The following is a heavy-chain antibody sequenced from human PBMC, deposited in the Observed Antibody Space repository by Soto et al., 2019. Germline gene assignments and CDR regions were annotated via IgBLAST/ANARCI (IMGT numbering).Heavy chain of an antibody. D-gene: IGHD3-22*01. CDR1: GGSISSYY. Sequence: PETLSVTCTVSGGSISSYYWSWIRQPPGKGLEWIGYIYYSGSTNYNPSLKSRVTISVDTSKNQFSLKLSSVTAADTAVYYCARVSSGATQSLNYFYDSSGYYYQFDYWGQG. J-gene: IGHJ4*02. CDR2: IYYSGST. CDR3: ARVSSGATQSLNYFYDSSGYYYQFDY. V-gene: IGHV4-59*01.